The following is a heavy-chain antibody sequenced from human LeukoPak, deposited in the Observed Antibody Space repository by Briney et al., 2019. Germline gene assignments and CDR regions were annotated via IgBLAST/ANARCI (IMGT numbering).Heavy chain of an antibody. Sequence: EASVKVSCKASGYTFTSYYMHWVRQAPGQGLEWMRIINPSGGSTSYAQKFQGRVTMTRDTSTSTVYMELSSLRSEDTAVYYCARVMQQLDYFDYWGQGTLVTVSS. CDR3: ARVMQQLDYFDY. D-gene: IGHD6-13*01. V-gene: IGHV1-46*01. J-gene: IGHJ4*02. CDR2: INPSGGST. CDR1: GYTFTSYY.